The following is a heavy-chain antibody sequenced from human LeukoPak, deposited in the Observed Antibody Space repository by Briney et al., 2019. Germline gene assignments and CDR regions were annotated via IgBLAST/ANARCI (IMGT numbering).Heavy chain of an antibody. V-gene: IGHV1-3*01. D-gene: IGHD5-24*01. CDR3: AREIDRDDYNRFFDY. Sequence: ASVKVSCKASGYSFSTYTMNWVRQAPGQRLEWMGWINAGNGNTKYSQKFQGRVTITRDTSASTAYMEMRSLRSEDTAVYYCAREIDRDDYNRFFDYWGQGTMVTVSS. CDR2: INAGNGNT. J-gene: IGHJ4*02. CDR1: GYSFSTYT.